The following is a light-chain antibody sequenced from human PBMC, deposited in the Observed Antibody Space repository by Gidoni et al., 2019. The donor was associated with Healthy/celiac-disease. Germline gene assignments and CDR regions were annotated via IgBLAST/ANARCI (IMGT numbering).Light chain of an antibody. Sequence: DIQMTQSPSTLSASVGDRVTITCRASESISNWLAWYQHRPGRAPRLMIYEGSTLESGVPSRFSGGGSGTAFTLTITSLQSDDFATYYCQQYSRYPYNLGQGTKLEIK. CDR2: EGS. V-gene: IGKV1-5*03. J-gene: IGKJ2*01. CDR3: QQYSRYPYN. CDR1: ESISNW.